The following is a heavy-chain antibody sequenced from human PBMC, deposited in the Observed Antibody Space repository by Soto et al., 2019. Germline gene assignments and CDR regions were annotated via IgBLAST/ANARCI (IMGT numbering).Heavy chain of an antibody. V-gene: IGHV4-59*01. CDR3: ASGSRYYYDSSGYYNY. D-gene: IGHD3-22*01. CDR1: GGSISSYY. Sequence: QVQLQESGPGLVKPSETLSLTCTVSGGSISSYYWSWIRQPPGKGLDWIGYIYYSGSTNYNPSLKSRVTISVDTSKNKFSLKLSSVTAADTAVYYCASGSRYYYDSSGYYNYWGQGTLVTVSS. CDR2: IYYSGST. J-gene: IGHJ4*02.